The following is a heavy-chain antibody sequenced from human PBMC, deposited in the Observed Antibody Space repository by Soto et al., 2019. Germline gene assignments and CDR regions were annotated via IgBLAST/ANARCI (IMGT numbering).Heavy chain of an antibody. CDR1: GYTFTSYG. V-gene: IGHV1-18*01. D-gene: IGHD3-9*01. CDR3: AGGGGDILATKRTHNYGMDV. Sequence: QVQLVQSGAEVKKPGASVKVSCKASGYTFTSYGISWVRQAPGQGLEWMGWISAYNGNTNYAQKLQGRVTMTTDTPTSTAYIEVRSLRSYDTALYYCAGGGGDILATKRTHNYGMDVWGQGTTFTVSS. J-gene: IGHJ6*02. CDR2: ISAYNGNT.